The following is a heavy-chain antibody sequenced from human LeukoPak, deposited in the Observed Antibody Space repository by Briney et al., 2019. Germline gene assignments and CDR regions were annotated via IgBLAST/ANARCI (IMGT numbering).Heavy chain of an antibody. J-gene: IGHJ4*02. CDR3: ARTGTYYDILTGYTRFFDY. Sequence: PGGSLRLSCAASGFTFSSYWMSWVRQAPGKGLEGVANIKQDGSEKYYVDSVKGRFTISRDNAKNSLYLQMNSLRAEDTAVYYCARTGTYYDILTGYTRFFDYWGQGTLVTVSS. CDR1: GFTFSSYW. CDR2: IKQDGSEK. V-gene: IGHV3-7*01. D-gene: IGHD3-9*01.